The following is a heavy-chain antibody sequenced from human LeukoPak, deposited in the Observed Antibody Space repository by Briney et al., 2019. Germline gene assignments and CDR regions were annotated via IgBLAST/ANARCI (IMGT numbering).Heavy chain of an antibody. Sequence: PGGSLGLSCAASGFTFSDYYMSWIRQAPGKGLEWVSYISSSGSTIYYADSVKGRFTISRDNAKNSLYLQMNSLRAEDTAVYYCARDYEWYSSGWYPSPGYWGQGTLVTVSS. CDR1: GFTFSDYY. CDR2: ISSSGSTI. CDR3: ARDYEWYSSGWYPSPGY. D-gene: IGHD6-19*01. J-gene: IGHJ4*02. V-gene: IGHV3-11*01.